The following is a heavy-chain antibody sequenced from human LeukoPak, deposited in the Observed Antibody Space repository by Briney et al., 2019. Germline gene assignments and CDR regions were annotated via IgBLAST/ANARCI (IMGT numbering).Heavy chain of an antibody. CDR2: ISGSNSYI. CDR1: GFTLSDYS. Sequence: GGSLRLSCAASGFTLSDYSMNWVRQAPGKGLEWVSFISGSNSYIYYANSVKGRFTISRDNAKNSLYLQMTGLRAEDTAVYYCARTAIGYSDSSGYYFDYWGQGTLVTVSS. D-gene: IGHD3-22*01. V-gene: IGHV3-21*01. CDR3: ARTAIGYSDSSGYYFDY. J-gene: IGHJ4*02.